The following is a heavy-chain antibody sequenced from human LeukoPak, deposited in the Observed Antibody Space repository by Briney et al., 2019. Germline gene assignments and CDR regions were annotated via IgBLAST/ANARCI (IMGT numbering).Heavy chain of an antibody. J-gene: IGHJ2*01. CDR2: INHSGST. D-gene: IGHD3-3*01. CDR1: GGSFSGYY. Sequence: SETLSLTCAVYGGSFSGYYWSWIRQPPGKGLEWIGEINHSGSTNYNPSLKSRVTISVDTSKNQFSLKLSSVTAADTAVYYCARGPVVLRFLEWLSYWYFDLWGRGTLVTVSS. V-gene: IGHV4-34*01. CDR3: ARGPVVLRFLEWLSYWYFDL.